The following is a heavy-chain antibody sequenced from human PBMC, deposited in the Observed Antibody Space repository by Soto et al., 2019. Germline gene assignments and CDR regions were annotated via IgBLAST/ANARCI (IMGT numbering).Heavy chain of an antibody. D-gene: IGHD6-19*01. CDR1: GFTFSNYG. J-gene: IGHJ4*02. CDR2: IWYDGSNK. Sequence: GGSLRLSCAASGFTFSNYGIHWVRQAPGKGLEWVAVIWYDGSNKYYADSVKGRFTISRDNSKNTLYLQMNSLRVEDTAMYYCARAPKAVDSLDYWGPGTLVTVSS. CDR3: ARAPKAVDSLDY. V-gene: IGHV3-33*01.